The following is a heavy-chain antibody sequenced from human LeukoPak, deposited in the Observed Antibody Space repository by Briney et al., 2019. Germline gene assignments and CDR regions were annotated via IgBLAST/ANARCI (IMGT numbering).Heavy chain of an antibody. Sequence: RSLSLSCAASGFTFSNAWMSWVRQAPGKRLEWVGRIKSKTDGGTTDYAAPVKGRFTISRDDSKNTLYLQMNSLKTEDTAVYYCTTDVPPNWFDTWGQGTLVTVSS. J-gene: IGHJ5*02. V-gene: IGHV3-15*01. CDR3: TTDVPPNWFDT. D-gene: IGHD2-2*01. CDR2: IKSKTDGGTT. CDR1: GFTFSNAW.